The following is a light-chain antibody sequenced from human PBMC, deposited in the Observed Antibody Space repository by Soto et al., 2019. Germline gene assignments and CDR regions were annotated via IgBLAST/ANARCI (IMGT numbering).Light chain of an antibody. Sequence: QSVLTQPPSVSAAPGQKVTISCSGSSSNIGNNYVSWYQQLPGTAPKLLIYDNNNRPSGIPDRFSGSRSGTSATLGITGLQTGYEADYYCGTWDSSLSAGVFGGGTKLTVL. CDR3: GTWDSSLSAGV. J-gene: IGLJ3*02. CDR2: DNN. V-gene: IGLV1-51*01. CDR1: SSNIGNNY.